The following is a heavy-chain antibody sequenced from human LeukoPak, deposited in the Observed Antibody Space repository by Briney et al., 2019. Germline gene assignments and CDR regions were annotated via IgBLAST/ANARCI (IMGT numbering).Heavy chain of an antibody. CDR2: INPNSGAT. V-gene: IGHV1-2*02. D-gene: IGHD2-21*02. J-gene: IGHJ4*02. CDR3: ARGAAVTPRSTDYIPWVY. CDR1: GYTFTSYG. Sequence: ASVKVSCKASGYTFTSYGISWVRQAPGQGLEWMGWINPNSGATNYAQKFQGRVTMTRDTSISTAYMDLSSLKSDDTAVYYCARGAAVTPRSTDYIPWVYWGQGTLVTVSS.